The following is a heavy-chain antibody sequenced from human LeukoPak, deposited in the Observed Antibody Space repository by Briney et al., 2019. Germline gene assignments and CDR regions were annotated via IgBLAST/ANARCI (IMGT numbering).Heavy chain of an antibody. CDR1: GFTFSSYA. CDR2: ISYDGSNK. CDR3: ASLAGYSSGWYGAFDY. D-gene: IGHD6-19*01. J-gene: IGHJ4*02. Sequence: GGSLRLSCAASGFTFSSYAMHWVRQAPGKGLEWVAVISYDGSNKYYADSVKGRFTISRDNSKNTLYLQMNSLRAEDTAVYYCASLAGYSSGWYGAFDYWGRGTQVTVSS. V-gene: IGHV3-30-3*01.